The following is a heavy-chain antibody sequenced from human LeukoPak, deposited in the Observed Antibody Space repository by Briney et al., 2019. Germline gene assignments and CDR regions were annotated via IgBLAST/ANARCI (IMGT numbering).Heavy chain of an antibody. Sequence: ASVKVSCKASGYTFTGYYMHWVRQAPGQGLEWMGWINPNSGGTNYAQKFQGRVTMTRDTSISTAYMGLSRLRSDDTAVYYCAREWGGRKSSSWYDYYYYYYMDVWGKGTTVTVSS. J-gene: IGHJ6*03. CDR1: GYTFTGYY. D-gene: IGHD6-13*01. CDR3: AREWGGRKSSSWYDYYYYYYMDV. CDR2: INPNSGGT. V-gene: IGHV1-2*02.